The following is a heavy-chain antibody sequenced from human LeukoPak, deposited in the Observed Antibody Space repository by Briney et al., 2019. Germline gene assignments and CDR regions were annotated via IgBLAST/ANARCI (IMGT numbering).Heavy chain of an antibody. CDR1: GFTFSSYE. CDR2: ISSSGSTI. D-gene: IGHD5-12*01. CDR3: ARDSGYGFEYYFDY. Sequence: GGSLRLSCAASGFTFSSYEMNWVRQAPGKGLEWGSYISSSGSTIYYADSVKGRFTISRDNAKNSLYLQMNSLRAEDTAVYYCARDSGYGFEYYFDYWGQGTLVTVSS. J-gene: IGHJ4*02. V-gene: IGHV3-48*03.